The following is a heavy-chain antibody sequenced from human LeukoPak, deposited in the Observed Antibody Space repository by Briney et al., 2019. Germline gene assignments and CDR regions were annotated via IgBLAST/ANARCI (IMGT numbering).Heavy chain of an antibody. CDR2: ITGLGTV. CDR3: ARRRYESSGHFDY. CDR1: GFTFNSYA. V-gene: IGHV3-23*01. J-gene: IGHJ4*02. Sequence: PGGSLRLSCVASGFTFNSYAMSWVRQAPGKGLEWVSAITGLGTVDNAGFVRGRFTISRDNSKSTLFLQMDSLKPEDTATYYCARRRYESSGHFDYWGQGALVTVSS. D-gene: IGHD3-22*01.